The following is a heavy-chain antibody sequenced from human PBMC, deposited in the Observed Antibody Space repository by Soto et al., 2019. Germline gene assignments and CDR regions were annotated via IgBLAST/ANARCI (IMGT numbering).Heavy chain of an antibody. J-gene: IGHJ4*02. D-gene: IGHD1-26*01. CDR1: GFTFSSYA. CDR3: AKGNVGATPFDC. CDR2: ISGSGGST. V-gene: IGHV3-23*01. Sequence: GSMRLACEASGFTFSSYAMSWVRQAPGKGLEWVSAISGSGGSTYYADSVKGRFTISRDNSKNTLYLQMNSLRAEDTAVYYCAKGNVGATPFDCWGQGTLVTVSS.